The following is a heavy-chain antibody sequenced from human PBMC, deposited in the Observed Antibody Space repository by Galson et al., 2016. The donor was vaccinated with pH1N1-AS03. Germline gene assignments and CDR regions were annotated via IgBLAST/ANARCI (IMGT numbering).Heavy chain of an antibody. J-gene: IGHJ3*02. D-gene: IGHD3-3*01. CDR1: GFSFSASW. V-gene: IGHV3-7*03. Sequence: SLRLYCAASGFSFSASWMSWVRQAPGKGLEWVANIRQDGSEKYYVDSVEGRFTISRDNAKNSLYLQMNSLRDEDRAVYYCARVYWSVPTPGTYGAFDIWGQGTTVTVSS. CDR3: ARVYWSVPTPGTYGAFDI. CDR2: IRQDGSEK.